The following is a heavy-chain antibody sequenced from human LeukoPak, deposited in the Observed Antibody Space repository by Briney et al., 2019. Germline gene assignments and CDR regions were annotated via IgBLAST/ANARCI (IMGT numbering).Heavy chain of an antibody. J-gene: IGHJ5*02. CDR2: FYYSGST. CDR1: GVSISSGDYY. D-gene: IGHD3-3*01. CDR3: ARAFYDFWSGSIDGYFDP. V-gene: IGHV4-30-4*01. Sequence: PSQTLPLTCTVSGVSISSGDYYWGWIRQPPGKGLEWIGYFYYSGSTYYKPSLKSRVTISVDTSKNQFSLKLTSVTAADTAVYYCARAFYDFWSGSIDGYFDPWGQGTLVTVSS.